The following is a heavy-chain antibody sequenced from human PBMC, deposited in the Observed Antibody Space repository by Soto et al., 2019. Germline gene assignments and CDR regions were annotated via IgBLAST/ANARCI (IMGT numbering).Heavy chain of an antibody. Sequence: GESLKISCKGSGYSFTSYWISWVRQMPGKGLEWMGRIDPSDSYTNYSPSFQGHVTISADKSISTAYLQWSSLRASDNSMYYCARDLFRCSGGSFYPEDYCYGMDVWGQGTTVTVSS. CDR2: IDPSDSYT. CDR1: GYSFTSYW. J-gene: IGHJ6*01. CDR3: ARDLFRCSGGSFYPEDYCYGMDV. V-gene: IGHV5-10-1*01. D-gene: IGHD2-15*01.